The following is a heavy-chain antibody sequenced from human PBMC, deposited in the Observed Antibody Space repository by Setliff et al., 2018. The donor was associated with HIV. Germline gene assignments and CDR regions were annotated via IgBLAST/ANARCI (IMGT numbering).Heavy chain of an antibody. CDR3: SRGGTMAEY. J-gene: IGHJ4*02. CDR1: GGSMSSFY. D-gene: IGHD1-7*01. V-gene: IGHV4-59*01. Sequence: PSETLSLTCTVSGGSMSSFYWSWIRQSPEKGLEWIGYIYYSGTTNYNPALESRVTIAVDTSKNQFSLRLTSATSADTAVYYCSRGGTMAEYWGPGKVVTVSS. CDR2: IYYSGTT.